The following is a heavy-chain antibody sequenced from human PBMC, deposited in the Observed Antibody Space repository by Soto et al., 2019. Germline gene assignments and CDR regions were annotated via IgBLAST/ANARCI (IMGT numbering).Heavy chain of an antibody. CDR1: GFTFRNYA. Sequence: QVQLVESGGGVVQPGRSLRLSCAASGFTFRNYAMYWVRQAPNKGLEWVAVISYDGRSKYYADSVKGRFTISRDSSKNTLSLQMNSLRAEDTAVYYCARERGIEATGTFSYWGQGTLVTVSS. CDR3: ARERGIEATGTFSY. V-gene: IGHV3-30*04. J-gene: IGHJ4*02. D-gene: IGHD6-13*01. CDR2: ISYDGRSK.